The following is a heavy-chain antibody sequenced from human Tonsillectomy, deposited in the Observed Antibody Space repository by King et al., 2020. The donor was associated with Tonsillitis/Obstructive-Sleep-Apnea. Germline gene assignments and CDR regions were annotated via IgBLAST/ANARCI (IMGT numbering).Heavy chain of an antibody. CDR1: GGTFSNYG. Sequence: VQLVESGAEVKKPGASVKVSCKASGGTFSNYGISWVRQAPGQGLEWMGGIIPIFGTAHYAQKFQGRVTINADESTSTAHMDLSSLRSEDTPVYYCASGRGGYCSGTSCYYWFAPWGQGTLVTVSS. V-gene: IGHV1-69*01. J-gene: IGHJ5*02. CDR2: IIPIFGTA. D-gene: IGHD2-2*01. CDR3: ASGRGGYCSGTSCYYWFAP.